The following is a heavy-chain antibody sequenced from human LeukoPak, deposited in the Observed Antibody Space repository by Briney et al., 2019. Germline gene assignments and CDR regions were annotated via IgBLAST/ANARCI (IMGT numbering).Heavy chain of an antibody. CDR3: AKGYYGSGSYSDYFDY. D-gene: IGHD3-10*01. Sequence: GGSLRLPCAASGFTFSSYGMHWVRQAPGKGLEWVAFIQYGGSNEYYADSVKGRFTISRDNSRNTLYLQMNSLRAEDTAVYYCAKGYYGSGSYSDYFDYWGQGTLVTVSS. J-gene: IGHJ4*02. V-gene: IGHV3-30*02. CDR2: IQYGGSNE. CDR1: GFTFSSYG.